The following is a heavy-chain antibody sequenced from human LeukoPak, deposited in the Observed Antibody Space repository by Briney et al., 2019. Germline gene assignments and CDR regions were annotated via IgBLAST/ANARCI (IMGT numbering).Heavy chain of an antibody. V-gene: IGHV4-4*09. CDR3: ARHGLMGYSSGSFDC. Sequence: SETLSLTCTVSGGSISSYYWSWIRQPPGKGLEWIGYIYTSGSTNYNPSLKSRVPISVDTSKNQFSLKLSSVTAADTAVYYCARHGLMGYSSGSFDCWGQGTLVTVSS. J-gene: IGHJ4*02. CDR1: GGSISSYY. D-gene: IGHD3-22*01. CDR2: IYTSGST.